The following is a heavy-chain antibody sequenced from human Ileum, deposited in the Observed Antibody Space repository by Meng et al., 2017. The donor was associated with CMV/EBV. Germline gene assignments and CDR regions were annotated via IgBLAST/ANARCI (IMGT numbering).Heavy chain of an antibody. V-gene: IGHV1-2*02. Sequence: YFKASGYTFTDSFVHWVRQAPGQGLEWVGWLNSNTGDTKNGQKFQGRVTMTRDTSITTAYMELSRLTSDDTAVYYCARGVGSSWFDPWGQGILVTVSS. CDR1: GYTFTDSF. J-gene: IGHJ5*02. D-gene: IGHD1-26*01. CDR3: ARGVGSSWFDP. CDR2: LNSNTGDT.